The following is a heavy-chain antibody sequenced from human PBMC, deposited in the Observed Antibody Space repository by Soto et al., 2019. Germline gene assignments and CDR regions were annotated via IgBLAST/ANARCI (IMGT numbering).Heavy chain of an antibody. D-gene: IGHD3-3*01. Sequence: GGSLRLSCAASGFSFSSYGMHWVRQVPGKGLEWVAVIWYDGSKKYYADSVKGRFTISRDNSKNTLHLQMNSLRAEDTAVYYCARALHDFWSGWTGTTGYFDSWGQGTLVTVSS. CDR2: IWYDGSKK. J-gene: IGHJ4*02. CDR1: GFSFSSYG. V-gene: IGHV3-33*01. CDR3: ARALHDFWSGWTGTTGYFDS.